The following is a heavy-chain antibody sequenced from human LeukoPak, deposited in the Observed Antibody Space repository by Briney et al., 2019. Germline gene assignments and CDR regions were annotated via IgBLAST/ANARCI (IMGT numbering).Heavy chain of an antibody. D-gene: IGHD3-22*01. Sequence: SETLSLTCAVYGGSFSGYYWRWIRQPPGKGLERIGEISHSGSTNYNPSLKSRVTISVDTSKNQFSLKLSSVTAADTAVYYCARGLYYYDSSGYYGPGWFDPWGQGTLVTVSS. CDR1: GGSFSGYY. CDR2: ISHSGST. V-gene: IGHV4-34*01. CDR3: ARGLYYYDSSGYYGPGWFDP. J-gene: IGHJ5*02.